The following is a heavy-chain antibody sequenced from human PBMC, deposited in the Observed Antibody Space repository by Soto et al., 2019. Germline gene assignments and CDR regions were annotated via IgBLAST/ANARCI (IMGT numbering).Heavy chain of an antibody. V-gene: IGHV1-18*01. J-gene: IGHJ4*02. D-gene: IGHD1-1*01. CDR1: GYAFTTYG. CDR2: ISAHNGNT. Sequence: QVHLVQSGADVKKPGASVKVSCQGSGYAFTTYGITWVRPAPGQGLEWMGWISAHNGNTNYAQKLQGRVTVTRDTATSTAYMELRSLRYDDTAVYYCARWRYGDYWGQGALFTVSS. CDR3: ARWRYGDY.